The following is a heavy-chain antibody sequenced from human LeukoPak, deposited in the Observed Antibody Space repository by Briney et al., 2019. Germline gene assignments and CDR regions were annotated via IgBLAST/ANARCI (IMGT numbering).Heavy chain of an antibody. V-gene: IGHV3-21*01. CDR1: GFTFSSYS. CDR3: ARDKIVGATYFDY. Sequence: GGSLRLSCAASGFTFSSYSMNWVRQAPGKGLEWVSSISSSSSYIYSADSVKGRFTISRDNAKNSLYLQMNSLRAEDTAVYYCARDKIVGATYFDYWGQGTLVTVSS. J-gene: IGHJ4*02. CDR2: ISSSSSYI. D-gene: IGHD1-26*01.